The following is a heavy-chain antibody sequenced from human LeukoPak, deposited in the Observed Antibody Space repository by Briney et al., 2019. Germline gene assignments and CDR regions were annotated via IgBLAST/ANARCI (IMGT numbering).Heavy chain of an antibody. CDR2: IIPIFGTA. CDR3: ARADYYGSGSYSPNWFDP. D-gene: IGHD3-10*01. J-gene: IGHJ5*02. V-gene: IGHV1-69*13. Sequence: ASVKVSCKASGGTFSSYAISWVRQAPGQGLEWMGGIIPIFGTANYAQKFQGRVTITADESTSTAYMELSSLRSEDTAVYYCARADYYGSGSYSPNWFDPWGQGTLVTVSS. CDR1: GGTFSSYA.